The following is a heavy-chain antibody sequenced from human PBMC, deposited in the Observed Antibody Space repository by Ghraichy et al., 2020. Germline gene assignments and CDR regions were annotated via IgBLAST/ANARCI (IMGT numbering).Heavy chain of an antibody. J-gene: IGHJ4*02. CDR3: ARDPDRSGSADY. Sequence: GSLRLSCASSGFTFSNYWMHWVRQAPGKGLVWVSRINSDGSSISYADFVKGRFTISRDNAKKTLYLQMNSLRVEDTAVYYCARDPDRSGSADYWGQGTLVTVSS. CDR2: INSDGSSI. D-gene: IGHD1-26*01. CDR1: GFTFSNYW. V-gene: IGHV3-74*01.